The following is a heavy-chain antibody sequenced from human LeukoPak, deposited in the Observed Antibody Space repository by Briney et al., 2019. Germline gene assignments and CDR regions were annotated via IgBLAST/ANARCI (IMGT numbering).Heavy chain of an antibody. CDR3: ASGRQLGY. D-gene: IGHD6-13*01. CDR2: IKQDGSEK. CDR1: GFTFSNYW. Sequence: PGGSPRLSCAASGFTFSNYWMSWVRQAPGKGLEWVANIKQDGSEKYYVDSVKGRFTISRDNDKNSLYLQMSSLRAEDAAVYYCASGRQLGYWGQGTLVTVSS. V-gene: IGHV3-7*01. J-gene: IGHJ4*02.